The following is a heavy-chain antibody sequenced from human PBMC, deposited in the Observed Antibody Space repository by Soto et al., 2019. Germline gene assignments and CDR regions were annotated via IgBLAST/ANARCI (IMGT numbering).Heavy chain of an antibody. D-gene: IGHD6-19*01. CDR3: VRPLDSSGWYDY. CDR1: DYNCTSYW. Sequence: PVEPLKDSYQGSDYNCTSYWSGWVRQTPGKGLEWMGMIYPGDSDTRYSPSFQGQVTISADKSISAAFLQWSSLKASDTAMYYCVRPLDSSGWYDYWGQGTLVTVSS. J-gene: IGHJ4*02. CDR2: IYPGDSDT. V-gene: IGHV5-51*01.